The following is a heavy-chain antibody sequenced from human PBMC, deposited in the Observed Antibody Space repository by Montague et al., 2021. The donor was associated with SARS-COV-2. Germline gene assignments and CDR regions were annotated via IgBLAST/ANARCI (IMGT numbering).Heavy chain of an antibody. CDR2: ISYDGSNK. CDR3: ARELADYGMDV. CDR1: GFTFSGYA. J-gene: IGHJ6*02. Sequence: SLRLSCAASGFTFSGYAMHWVRQAPGKGLEWVAVISYDGSNKYYADSVKGRFTISRDNSKNTLYLQMNSLRAEDTAVYYCARELADYGMDVWGQGTTVTVSS. V-gene: IGHV3-30-3*01.